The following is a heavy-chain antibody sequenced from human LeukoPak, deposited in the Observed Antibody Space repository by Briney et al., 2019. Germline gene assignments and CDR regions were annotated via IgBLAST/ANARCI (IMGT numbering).Heavy chain of an antibody. Sequence: PGGSLRLSCAASGFTFSSYSMNWVRQAPGKGLEWVSSISSSSSYIYYADSVKGRFTISRDNAKNSLYLQMNSLRAEDTAVYYCARGRRRYFVSFDPWGQGTLVTVSS. D-gene: IGHD3-9*01. CDR2: ISSSSSYI. CDR3: ARGRRRYFVSFDP. V-gene: IGHV3-21*01. J-gene: IGHJ5*02. CDR1: GFTFSSYS.